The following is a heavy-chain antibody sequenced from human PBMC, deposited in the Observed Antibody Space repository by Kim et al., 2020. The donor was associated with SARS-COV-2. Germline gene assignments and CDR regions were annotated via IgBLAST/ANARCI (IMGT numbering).Heavy chain of an antibody. D-gene: IGHD2-2*02. Sequence: ASVKVSCKASGYTFTGYYMHWVRQAPGQGLEWMGWINPNSGGTNYAQKFQGRVTMTRDTSISTAYMELSRLRSDDTAVYYCARDERYCSSTSCYTFVYYYYGMDVWGQGTTVTVSS. J-gene: IGHJ6*02. CDR3: ARDERYCSSTSCYTFVYYYYGMDV. CDR2: INPNSGGT. V-gene: IGHV1-2*02. CDR1: GYTFTGYY.